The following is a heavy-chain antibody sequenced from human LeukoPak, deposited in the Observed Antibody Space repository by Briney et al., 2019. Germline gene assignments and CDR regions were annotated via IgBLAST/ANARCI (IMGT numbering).Heavy chain of an antibody. Sequence: PGGSLRLSCAASGFTFSDYGIHWIRQAPGKGLEWVAVISYDGSNKYYADSVKGRFTISRDNSKNTLYLQMNSLRAEDTAVYYCAREAVAGTFDYWGQGTLVTVSS. V-gene: IGHV3-30*03. CDR1: GFTFSDYG. D-gene: IGHD6-19*01. CDR3: AREAVAGTFDY. J-gene: IGHJ4*02. CDR2: ISYDGSNK.